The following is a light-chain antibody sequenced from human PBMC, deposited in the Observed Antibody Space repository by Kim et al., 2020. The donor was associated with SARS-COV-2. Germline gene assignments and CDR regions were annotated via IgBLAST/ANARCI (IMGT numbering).Light chain of an antibody. CDR3: AAWDDSLSGPKV. CDR2: RNN. V-gene: IGLV1-47*01. CDR1: SSNIGSNY. J-gene: IGLJ3*02. Sequence: ELTQPPSASGTPGQRVTISCSGSSSNIGSNYVYWYQQLPGTAPKLLIYRNNQRPSGVPDRFSDSKSGTSASLAISGLRSEDEADYYCAAWDDSLSGPKVFGGGTQLTVL.